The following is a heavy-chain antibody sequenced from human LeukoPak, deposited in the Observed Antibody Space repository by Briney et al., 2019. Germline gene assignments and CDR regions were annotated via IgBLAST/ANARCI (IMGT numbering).Heavy chain of an antibody. CDR2: INGDGSSS. CDR3: ARAPFYYDSSGYPYFDG. J-gene: IGHJ4*02. D-gene: IGHD3-22*01. CDR1: GFTFSTYW. V-gene: IGHV3-74*01. Sequence: GGSLRLSCAASGFTFSTYWMHWVRQAPGKGLVWVSRINGDGSSSTYADSVKGRFTISRDNAKNTLYLQMNSLRAEDTALYYCARAPFYYDSSGYPYFDGWGQGTLVTVSS.